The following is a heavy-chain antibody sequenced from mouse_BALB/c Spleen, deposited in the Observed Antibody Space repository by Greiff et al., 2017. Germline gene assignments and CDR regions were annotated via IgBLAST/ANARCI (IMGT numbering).Heavy chain of an antibody. V-gene: IGHV1-80*01. Sequence: VQLVESGAELVRPGSSVKISCKASGYAFSSYWMNWVKQRPGQGLEWIGQIYPGDGDTNYNGKFKGKATLTADKSSSTAYMQLSSLTSEDSAVYFCGRSGGNYLDYWGQGTTLTVSS. CDR3: GRSGGNYLDY. J-gene: IGHJ2*01. D-gene: IGHD3-1*01. CDR1: GYAFSSYW. CDR2: IYPGDGDT.